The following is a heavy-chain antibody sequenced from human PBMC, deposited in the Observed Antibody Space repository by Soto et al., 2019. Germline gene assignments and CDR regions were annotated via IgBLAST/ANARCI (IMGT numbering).Heavy chain of an antibody. D-gene: IGHD3-9*01. Sequence: GASVKVSCKASGYTFTSYAMHWVRQAPGQRLEWMGWINAGNGNTKYSQKFQGRVTITRDTSTGVAYMELSSLTSEDTAVYYCVRGVDAGVDYWGQGALVTVSS. CDR3: VRGVDAGVDY. V-gene: IGHV1-3*01. CDR1: GYTFTSYA. J-gene: IGHJ4*02. CDR2: INAGNGNT.